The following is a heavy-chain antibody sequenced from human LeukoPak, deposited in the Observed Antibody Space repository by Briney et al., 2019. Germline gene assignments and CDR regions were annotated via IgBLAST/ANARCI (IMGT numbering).Heavy chain of an antibody. CDR2: IYEGST. J-gene: IGHJ4*02. D-gene: IGHD5-24*01. CDR3: ARSTRDGYTTF. Sequence: PSETLSLTCTISGGSISTYHWSWIRQPPEKGLEWIGYIYEGSTNYNPSLKSRVTISVVTSKNQFSLKLRSVTAADTAAYYCARSTRDGYTTFWGQGTLVTVSS. CDR1: GGSISTYH. V-gene: IGHV4-59*01.